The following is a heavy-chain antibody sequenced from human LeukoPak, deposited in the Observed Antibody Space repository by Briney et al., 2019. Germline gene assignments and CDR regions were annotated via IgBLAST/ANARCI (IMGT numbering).Heavy chain of an antibody. D-gene: IGHD2-15*01. CDR3: VRDTSYCSGGRCFATYSFDY. CDR2: IGSTGGST. CDR1: GFTFSNYA. Sequence: GGSLRLSCSASGFTFSNYAMHWVRQAPGKGLECISTIGSTGGSTYYADSVKGRFTISRDNSKNTLYLQMSSLRPEDTAVYYCVRDTSYCSGGRCFATYSFDYWGQGTRVTVSS. V-gene: IGHV3-64D*09. J-gene: IGHJ4*02.